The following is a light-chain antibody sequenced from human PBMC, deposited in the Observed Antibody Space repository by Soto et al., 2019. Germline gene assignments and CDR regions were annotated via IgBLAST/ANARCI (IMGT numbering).Light chain of an antibody. V-gene: IGKV1-39*01. CDR1: QSVSRY. CDR2: AVS. J-gene: IGKJ1*01. Sequence: DIPMTQSPSSLSASVGDRVTISCRASQSVSRYVNWYQKKAGKAPIRLIYAVSILESGVPSRFSGTGSGTXXXXXXXSLQPEDFATYYCQQSYSNPRTFGQGNKVEIK. CDR3: QQSYSNPRT.